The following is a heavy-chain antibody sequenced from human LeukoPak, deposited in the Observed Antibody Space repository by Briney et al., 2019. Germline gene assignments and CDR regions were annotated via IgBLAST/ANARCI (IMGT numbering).Heavy chain of an antibody. CDR1: GYTFTGNY. D-gene: IGHD3-9*01. CDR2: INPNSGGT. Sequence: GASVNVSCKASGYTFTGNYMHWVRQAPGQGLEWMGWINPNSGGTNYAQKFQGRVSMTRDTSISTAYMEMSRLRSDDTAVYYCARGDDLLTGNRDWFDPWGQGTLVTVFS. J-gene: IGHJ5*02. V-gene: IGHV1-2*02. CDR3: ARGDDLLTGNRDWFDP.